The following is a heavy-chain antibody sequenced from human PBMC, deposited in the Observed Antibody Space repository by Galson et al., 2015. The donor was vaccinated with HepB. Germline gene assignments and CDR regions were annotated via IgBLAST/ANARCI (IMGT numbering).Heavy chain of an antibody. CDR2: INQDGSQK. CDR3: VRAPGGNYSY. D-gene: IGHD1-26*01. V-gene: IGHV3-7*03. J-gene: IGHJ4*02. CDR1: GFTFSTYN. Sequence: SLRLSCAASGFTFSTYNMHWVRQAPGKGLEWVANINQDGSQKYFVDSVKGRFTISRDNAKNSLFLQMNSLRAEDTAVYYCVRAPGGNYSYWGQGILVTVSS.